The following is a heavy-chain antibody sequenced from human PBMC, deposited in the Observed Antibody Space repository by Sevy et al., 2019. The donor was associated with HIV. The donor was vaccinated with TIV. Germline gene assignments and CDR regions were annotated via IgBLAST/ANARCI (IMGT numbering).Heavy chain of an antibody. V-gene: IGHV3-48*03. CDR1: GFTFSSYE. CDR3: AREGGSTYCSGGSCYVYYYYYGMDV. J-gene: IGHJ6*02. D-gene: IGHD2-15*01. CDR2: ISSSGSTI. Sequence: GGSLRLSCAASGFTFSSYEMNWVRQAPGKGLEWVSYISSSGSTIYYADSVKGRFTISRDNAKNSLYLQMNSLRAEDTVVYYCAREGGSTYCSGGSCYVYYYYYGMDVWGQGTTVTVSS.